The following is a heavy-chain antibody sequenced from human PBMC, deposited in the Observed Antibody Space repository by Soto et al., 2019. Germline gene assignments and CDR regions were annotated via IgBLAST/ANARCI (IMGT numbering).Heavy chain of an antibody. CDR2: MNPNSGNT. CDR1: GYTFTSYD. Sequence: QVQLVQSGAEVKKPGASVKVSCKASGYTFTSYDINWVRQATGQGLEWMGWMNPNSGNTGYAQKFQGRVTMTRNTSISTAYMELSSLRSEDTVVYYCARGHYDYIWGSYRFSQDAFDIWGQGTMVTVSS. CDR3: ARGHYDYIWGSYRFSQDAFDI. V-gene: IGHV1-8*01. J-gene: IGHJ3*02. D-gene: IGHD3-16*02.